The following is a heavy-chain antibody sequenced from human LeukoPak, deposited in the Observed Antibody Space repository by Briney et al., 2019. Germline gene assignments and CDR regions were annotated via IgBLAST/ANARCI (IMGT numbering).Heavy chain of an antibody. D-gene: IGHD3-3*01. CDR1: GFTFSSYS. Sequence: GGSLRLSCAASGFTFSSYSMNWVRQAPGKGLEWVSSVSSSSSYIYYADSVKGRFTISRDNAKNSLYLQMNSLRAEDTAVYYCAKEVFGVVIIGIDYWGQGTLVTVSS. CDR3: AKEVFGVVIIGIDY. CDR2: VSSSSSYI. V-gene: IGHV3-21*01. J-gene: IGHJ4*02.